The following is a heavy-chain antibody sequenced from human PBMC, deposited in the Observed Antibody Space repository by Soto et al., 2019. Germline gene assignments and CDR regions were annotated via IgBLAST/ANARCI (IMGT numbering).Heavy chain of an antibody. V-gene: IGHV1-46*01. D-gene: IGHD2-15*01. CDR3: AREENCSGGTCYSEYFHR. CDR1: GYLFTAYS. CDR2: VNPSGGST. Sequence: GASVKVSFKASGYLFTAYSMHWVRLAPGQGLEWMGVVNPSGGSTKYAQNFQCRVTMTRDTSTTTIYMELSSLRSDDTAIYYCAREENCSGGTCYSEYFHRWGQGTLVTV. J-gene: IGHJ1*01.